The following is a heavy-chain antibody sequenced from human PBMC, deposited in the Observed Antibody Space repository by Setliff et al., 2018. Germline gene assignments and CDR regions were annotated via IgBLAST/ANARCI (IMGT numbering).Heavy chain of an antibody. CDR3: ARVIYFYYMDV. J-gene: IGHJ6*03. V-gene: IGHV3-48*01. CDR1: GFAFSTYR. Sequence: GGSLRLSCAASGFAFSTYRMNWVRQAPGKGLEWVSYITSGSSTIDYADSVKGRFTISRDDAKNSLYLQMNSLRAEDTAVYYCARVIYFYYMDVWGKGTTVTVSS. CDR2: ITSGSSTI.